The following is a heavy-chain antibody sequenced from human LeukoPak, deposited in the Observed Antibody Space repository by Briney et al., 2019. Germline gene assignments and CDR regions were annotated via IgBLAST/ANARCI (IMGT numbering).Heavy chain of an antibody. CDR1: GYTLTELS. Sequence: ASVKVSCKVSGYTLTELSMHWVRQAPGQRLEWMGWINAGNGNTKYSQKFQGRVTITRDTSASTAYMELSSLRSEDTAVYYCASRLYCTNGVCYLPFDYWGQGTLVTVSS. V-gene: IGHV1-3*01. J-gene: IGHJ4*02. CDR2: INAGNGNT. CDR3: ASRLYCTNGVCYLPFDY. D-gene: IGHD2-8*01.